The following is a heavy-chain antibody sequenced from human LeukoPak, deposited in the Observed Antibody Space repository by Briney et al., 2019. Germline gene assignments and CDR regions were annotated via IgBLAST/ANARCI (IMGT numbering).Heavy chain of an antibody. V-gene: IGHV3-66*01. J-gene: IGHJ6*02. D-gene: IGHD6-6*01. CDR2: IYSGGST. CDR3: ARVGSSDPKYYYYGMDV. Sequence: GGSLRLSCAASGFTVSSNYMSWVRQAPGKGLEWVSVIYSGGSTYYVDSVKGRFTISRDNSKNTMYLQMNSLRAEDTAVYYCARVGSSDPKYYYYGMDVWGQGTTVTVSS. CDR1: GFTVSSNY.